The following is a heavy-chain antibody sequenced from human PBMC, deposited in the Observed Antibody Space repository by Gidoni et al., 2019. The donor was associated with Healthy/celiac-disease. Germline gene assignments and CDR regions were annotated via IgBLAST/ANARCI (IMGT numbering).Heavy chain of an antibody. J-gene: IGHJ5*02. Sequence: QLQLQESGPGLVKPSETLSLTCTVPGDSISSSSYYWGWIRQPPGKGLEWIGSIYYSGSTYYNPSLKSRVTISVDTSKNQFSLKLSSVTAADTAVYYCATPGIRGGNSGWFDPWGQGTLVTVSS. CDR3: ATPGIRGGNSGWFDP. D-gene: IGHD2-21*02. CDR1: GDSISSSSYY. CDR2: IYYSGST. V-gene: IGHV4-39*01.